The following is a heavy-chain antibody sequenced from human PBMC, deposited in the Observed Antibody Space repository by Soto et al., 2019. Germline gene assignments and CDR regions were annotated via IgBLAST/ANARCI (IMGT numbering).Heavy chain of an antibody. CDR3: AKEGAMIGNPLFDS. CDR2: ISGSGDGA. Sequence: GGTLRLSCAASGFIFRHYAMSWVRQAPGKGLEWVSGISGSGDGAFYADSAKGRFTISRDNSRDTLFLEVYNLRAEDTAVYYCAKEGAMIGNPLFDSWGLGTLVTVSS. CDR1: GFIFRHYA. D-gene: IGHD1-26*01. V-gene: IGHV3-23*01. J-gene: IGHJ4*02.